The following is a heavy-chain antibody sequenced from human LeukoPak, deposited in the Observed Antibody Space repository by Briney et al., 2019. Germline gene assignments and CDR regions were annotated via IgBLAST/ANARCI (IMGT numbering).Heavy chain of an antibody. V-gene: IGHV3-74*01. CDR1: GFTFSRYW. Sequence: GGSVRLSCADSGFTFSRYWMHWVRQTPGKGLVWVSCISADGSVTRYADSVKGRFTISRDNTKSTLYLQMHSLRAEDTAVYYCATAGGDGSRMGFDPWGQGTLVTVSS. D-gene: IGHD2-15*01. CDR3: ATAGGDGSRMGFDP. CDR2: ISADGSVT. J-gene: IGHJ5*02.